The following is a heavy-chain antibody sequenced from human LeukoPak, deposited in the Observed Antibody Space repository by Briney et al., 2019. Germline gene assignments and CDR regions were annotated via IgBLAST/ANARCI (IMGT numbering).Heavy chain of an antibody. CDR3: ARVLGYEGYFDY. D-gene: IGHD5-12*01. Sequence: SETLSLTCAVYGGSFSGYYWSWIRQPPGKGLEWIGEINHSGSTNYNPSLKSRVTISVDTSMNQFSLKLSSVTAADTAVYYCARVLGYEGYFDYWGQGTLVTVSS. J-gene: IGHJ4*02. CDR2: INHSGST. CDR1: GGSFSGYY. V-gene: IGHV4-34*01.